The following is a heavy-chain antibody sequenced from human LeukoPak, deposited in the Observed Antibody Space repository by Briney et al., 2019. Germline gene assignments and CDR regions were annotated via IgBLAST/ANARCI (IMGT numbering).Heavy chain of an antibody. J-gene: IGHJ4*02. V-gene: IGHV3-23*01. CDR2: ISGSGDST. CDR1: GFTFSNYA. Sequence: SGGSLRLSCAASGFTFSNYAMRWVRQAPGKGLEWVSGISGSGDSTYYADSVKGRFTISRDDSKNTLYLQMNSLRAEDTAVYYCAKDMLVTTLDYWGQGTLVTVSS. CDR3: AKDMLVTTLDY. D-gene: IGHD4-17*01.